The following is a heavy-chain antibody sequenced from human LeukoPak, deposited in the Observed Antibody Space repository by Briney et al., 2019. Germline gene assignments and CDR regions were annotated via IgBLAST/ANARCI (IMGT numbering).Heavy chain of an antibody. CDR1: GFAFSSYG. V-gene: IGHV3-30*02. D-gene: IGHD5-12*01. CDR3: AKGSGYEHNYYYYYMDV. CDR2: IRYDGSHK. Sequence: GGSLRLSCAASGFAFSSYGMHWVRQPPGKGLEWVAFIRYDGSHKYYADSVKGRFTISRDNSKNTLYLQMNSLRAEDTAVYYCAKGSGYEHNYYYYYMDVWGKGTTVTISS. J-gene: IGHJ6*03.